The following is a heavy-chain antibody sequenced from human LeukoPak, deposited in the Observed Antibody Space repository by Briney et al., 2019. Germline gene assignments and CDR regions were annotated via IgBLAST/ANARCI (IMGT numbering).Heavy chain of an antibody. Sequence: PSETLSLTCTVSGDSMTSSNHYWVWIRQPPGKGLEWIGSIYYGGSTYYNPSLKSRVTISQDTSKNQFSLKVNTVTAADTAVYHCARRSHCTDDSCYPVWGQGTTVTVSS. CDR2: IYYGGST. D-gene: IGHD2-15*01. CDR3: ARRSHCTDDSCYPV. V-gene: IGHV4-39*01. CDR1: GDSMTSSNHY. J-gene: IGHJ6*02.